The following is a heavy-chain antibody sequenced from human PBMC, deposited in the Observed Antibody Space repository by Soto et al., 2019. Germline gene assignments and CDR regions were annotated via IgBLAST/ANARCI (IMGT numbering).Heavy chain of an antibody. CDR2: IYYSGST. CDR1: GGSVSSSGYQ. J-gene: IGHJ3*02. D-gene: IGHD3-10*01. V-gene: IGHV4-61*08. CDR3: ARDSGITAFDI. Sequence: QVQLQESGPGLVKPSEILSLICTVSGGSVSSSGYQWNWIRQPPGKGLEWIGDIYYSGSTIYNPSFKRRVTISVDTSKNQFSLKLSSVTAADTAVYFCARDSGITAFDIWGQGTMVTVSS.